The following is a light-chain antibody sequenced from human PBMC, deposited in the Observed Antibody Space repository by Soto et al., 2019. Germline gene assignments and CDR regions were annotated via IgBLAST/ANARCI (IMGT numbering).Light chain of an antibody. Sequence: QAVVTQPPSASGTPGQRVTISCSGDSSNIGSNYVYWYQQLPGTAPKLLINRNNERPSGVPDRFSGSKSGTSASLAISGLRSEDEADYYCATWDGSLSGQVFGGGTKLTVL. CDR3: ATWDGSLSGQV. J-gene: IGLJ2*01. V-gene: IGLV1-47*01. CDR1: SSNIGSNY. CDR2: RNN.